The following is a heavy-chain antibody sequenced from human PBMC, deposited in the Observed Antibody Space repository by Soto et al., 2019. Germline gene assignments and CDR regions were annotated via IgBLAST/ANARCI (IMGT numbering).Heavy chain of an antibody. CDR2: IKDDGSEK. CDR1: EFTFNTYW. CDR3: ARDWGTPGRGSALGYYYHYGMDV. V-gene: IGHV3-7*05. J-gene: IGHJ6*02. Sequence: EVQLVESGGGLVQPGGSLRLSCLASEFTFNTYWMNWVRQAPGRGLEWVANIKDDGSEKNYVDSVKGRFTISRDNAKNSLTLQMNSLRGEDTAVYFCARDWGTPGRGSALGYYYHYGMDVWGQGTTVTVSS. D-gene: IGHD3-16*01.